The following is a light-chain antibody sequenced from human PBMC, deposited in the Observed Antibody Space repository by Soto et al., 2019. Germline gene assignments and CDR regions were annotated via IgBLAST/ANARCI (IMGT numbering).Light chain of an antibody. CDR2: GAS. CDR1: QRVSSN. V-gene: IGKV3-15*01. CDR3: QQYYSTPPT. J-gene: IGKJ1*01. Sequence: EIVMTQSPATLSVSPGERATLSCRASQRVSSNLAWYQQKPGQAPRLLIYGASTRATGIPARFSGSGSGTEFTLTISSLQAEDVAVYYCQQYYSTPPTFGQGTKVEIK.